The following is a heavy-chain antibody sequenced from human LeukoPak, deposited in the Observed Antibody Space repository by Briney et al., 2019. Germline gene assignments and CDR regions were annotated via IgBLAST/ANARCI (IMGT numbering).Heavy chain of an antibody. CDR3: ARVGGSSGYPYYFDY. CDR2: ICFSGST. J-gene: IGHJ4*02. D-gene: IGHD3-22*01. CDR1: GDSISSYY. V-gene: IGHV4-59*01. Sequence: KPSETLSLTCTVSGDSISSYYWSWIRQPPGKGLEWIGYICFSGSTNYNPSLKSRVTISVDTSKNQFSLYLSSVTAADTAVYYCARVGGSSGYPYYFDYWGQGIPVTVSS.